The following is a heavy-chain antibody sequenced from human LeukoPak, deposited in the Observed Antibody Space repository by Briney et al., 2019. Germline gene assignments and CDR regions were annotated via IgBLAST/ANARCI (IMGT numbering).Heavy chain of an antibody. CDR2: IYYSGST. CDR1: GYSINSGYY. J-gene: IGHJ4*02. CDR3: AREYGGDYFDY. D-gene: IGHD3-10*01. Sequence: QTSETLSLTCTVSGYSINSGYYWGWIRQPPGKGLEWIGSIYYSGSTYYNPSLKSRVTISVDTSKNQFSLKLSSVTAADTAVYYCAREYGGDYFDYWGQGTLVTVSS. V-gene: IGHV4-38-2*02.